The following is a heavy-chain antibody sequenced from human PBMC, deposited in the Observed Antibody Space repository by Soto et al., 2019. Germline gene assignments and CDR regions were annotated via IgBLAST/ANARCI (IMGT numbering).Heavy chain of an antibody. Sequence: PSQTLSLTCVISGDSVYSSSVTWNWIRQSPSRCLEWLGRTYYRSKWYNDYAESVKSRITINPDTSKNQFSLHLNSVTPEDTAVYYCVRLIGNSWLDFWGQGTLVTGSS. J-gene: IGHJ5*01. CDR3: VRLIGNSWLDF. V-gene: IGHV6-1*01. D-gene: IGHD1-26*01. CDR1: GDSVYSSSVT. CDR2: TYYRSKWYN.